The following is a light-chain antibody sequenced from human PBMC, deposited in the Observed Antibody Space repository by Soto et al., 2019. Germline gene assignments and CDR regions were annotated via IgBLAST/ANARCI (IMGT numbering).Light chain of an antibody. CDR3: GADHGSGSNYRYV. Sequence: QSALTQPPSASASLGASVTLTCTLSSGYSNYKVDWYQQRPGKGPRFVMRVGTGGIVGSKGDDIPDRFSVLGSGLNRYLTINNIQEEDESDYHCGADHGSGSNYRYVFGTGTKLTVL. CDR1: SGYSNYK. V-gene: IGLV9-49*01. CDR2: VGTGGIVG. J-gene: IGLJ1*01.